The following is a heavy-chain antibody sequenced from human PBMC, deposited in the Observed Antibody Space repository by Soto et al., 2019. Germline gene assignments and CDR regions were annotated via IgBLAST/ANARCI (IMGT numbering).Heavy chain of an antibody. CDR1: GGSISSGGYY. CDR2: IYYNGKT. CDR3: ARDEGYYYDY. V-gene: IGHV4-31*03. Sequence: PSETLSLTCTVSGGSISSGGYYWSWIRQHPGKGLEWIGYIYYNGKTYYSPSLKSRLTISVDTSKNQFSLKLTSVTAADTAVYYCARDEGYYYDYWGQGTLVTVSS. D-gene: IGHD2-15*01. J-gene: IGHJ4*02.